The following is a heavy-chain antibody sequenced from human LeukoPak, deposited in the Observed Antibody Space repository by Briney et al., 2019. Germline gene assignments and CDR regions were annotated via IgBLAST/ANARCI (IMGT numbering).Heavy chain of an antibody. J-gene: IGHJ4*02. Sequence: PGGSLRLSCAASGFTFSSYEMNWVRQAPGKGLECISYISSSDSSIYYAGSVEGRFTISRDNAKNSLYLQMNSLRAEDTAVCYCARGVQYCSNGVCYNYFDNWGQGTLVTVSS. CDR3: ARGVQYCSNGVCYNYFDN. D-gene: IGHD2-8*01. CDR1: GFTFSSYE. CDR2: ISSSDSSI. V-gene: IGHV3-48*03.